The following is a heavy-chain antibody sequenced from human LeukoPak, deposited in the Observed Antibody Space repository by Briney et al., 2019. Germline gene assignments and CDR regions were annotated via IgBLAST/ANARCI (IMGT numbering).Heavy chain of an antibody. Sequence: SVTVSCKASGGTFSSYAISWVRQAPGQGLEWMGRIIPILGIANYAQKFQGRVTITADKSTSTAYMELSSLRSEDTAVYYCAREHNFYDSSGYYRYYFDYWGQGTLVTVSS. CDR3: AREHNFYDSSGYYRYYFDY. V-gene: IGHV1-69*04. CDR2: IIPILGIA. J-gene: IGHJ4*02. D-gene: IGHD3-22*01. CDR1: GGTFSSYA.